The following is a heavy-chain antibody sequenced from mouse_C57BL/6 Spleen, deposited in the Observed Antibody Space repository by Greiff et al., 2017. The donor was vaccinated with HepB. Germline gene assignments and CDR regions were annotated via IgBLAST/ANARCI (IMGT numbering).Heavy chain of an antibody. Sequence: QVQLQQSGAELARPGASVKLSCKASGYTFTSYGISWVKQRTGQGLEWIGEIYPRSGNTYYNEKFKGKATLTSDKSSSTAYMELRSLTSEDSAVYFCARDPYSKDHYFDYRGQGTTLTVSS. V-gene: IGHV1-81*01. J-gene: IGHJ2*01. CDR1: GYTFTSYG. D-gene: IGHD2-5*01. CDR2: IYPRSGNT. CDR3: ARDPYSKDHYFDY.